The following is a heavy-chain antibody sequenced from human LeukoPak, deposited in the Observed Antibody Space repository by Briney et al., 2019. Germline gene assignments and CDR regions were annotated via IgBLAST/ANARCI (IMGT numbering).Heavy chain of an antibody. Sequence: PSETLSLTCTVSGGSISSSSYYWGWIRQPPGKGLEWIGSIYYSGSTYYNPSLKSRVTISLDKSKNQFSLKLTSVTAADTAVYYCARLRCDSCYPNWFDPWGQGTLVTVSS. CDR2: IYYSGST. CDR1: GGSISSSSYY. CDR3: ARLRCDSCYPNWFDP. D-gene: IGHD2-15*01. J-gene: IGHJ5*02. V-gene: IGHV4-39*07.